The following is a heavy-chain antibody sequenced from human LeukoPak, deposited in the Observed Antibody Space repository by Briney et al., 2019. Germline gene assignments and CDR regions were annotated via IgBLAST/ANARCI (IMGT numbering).Heavy chain of an antibody. J-gene: IGHJ4*02. CDR3: TRSMVTNYFDY. CDR2: ISRGGVNV. V-gene: IGHV3-48*03. CDR1: GFTFSSYE. D-gene: IGHD2-21*02. Sequence: GESLRLSCVASGFTFSSYEMNWVRQGPGKGLEWISYISRGGVNVNDADSVKGRFTISRDDAKQSLYLQMNSLRAEDTAVYYCTRSMVTNYFDYWGQGSLVTVSS.